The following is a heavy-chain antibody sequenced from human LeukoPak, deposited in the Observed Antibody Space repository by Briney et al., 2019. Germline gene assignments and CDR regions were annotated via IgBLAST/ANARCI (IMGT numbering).Heavy chain of an antibody. CDR1: GFTFSGYS. Sequence: GGSLRLSCAASGFTFSGYSMNWVRQAPGKGLEWVSSISSSSSYIYYADSVKGRFTISRDNAKNSLYLQMNSLRAEDTAVYYCARSGDYGSGSYYNYYFDYWGQGTLVTVSS. D-gene: IGHD3-10*01. CDR2: ISSSSSYI. CDR3: ARSGDYGSGSYYNYYFDY. V-gene: IGHV3-21*01. J-gene: IGHJ4*02.